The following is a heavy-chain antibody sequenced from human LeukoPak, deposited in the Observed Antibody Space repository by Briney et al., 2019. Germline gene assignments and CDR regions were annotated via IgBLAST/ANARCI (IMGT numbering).Heavy chain of an antibody. CDR1: GYTFTSYG. V-gene: IGHV1-18*01. CDR2: ISAYNGNT. D-gene: IGHD6-6*01. CDR3: AVAQGLGDAFDI. J-gene: IGHJ3*02. Sequence: ASVKVSCKASGYTFTSYGISWVRQAPGQGLEWMGWISAYNGNTNYAQKFQGRVTITRNTSISTAYMELSSLRSEDTAVYYCAVAQGLGDAFDIWGQGTMVTVSS.